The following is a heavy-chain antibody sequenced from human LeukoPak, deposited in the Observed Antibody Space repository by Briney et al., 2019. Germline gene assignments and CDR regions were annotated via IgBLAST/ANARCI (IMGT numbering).Heavy chain of an antibody. V-gene: IGHV3-33*01. Sequence: GGSLRLSCAASGFTFSSYGMHWVRQAPGKGLEWVAVIWYDGSNKYHADSVKGRFTISRDNSKDTLYLQMNSLRAEDTAVYYCARDPYYYDSSGYYNHWGQGTLVTVSS. J-gene: IGHJ5*02. CDR1: GFTFSSYG. CDR3: ARDPYYYDSSGYYNH. D-gene: IGHD3-22*01. CDR2: IWYDGSNK.